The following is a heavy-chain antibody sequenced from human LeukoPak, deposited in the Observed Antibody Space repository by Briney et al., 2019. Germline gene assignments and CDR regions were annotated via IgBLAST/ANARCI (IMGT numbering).Heavy chain of an antibody. J-gene: IGHJ4*02. V-gene: IGHV3-20*03. Sequence: DSVKGRFTISRDNSKNSLYLQMSSLRAEDTALYYCAREEGGYFDYWGQGTLVTVSS. CDR3: AREEGGYFDY. D-gene: IGHD3-16*01.